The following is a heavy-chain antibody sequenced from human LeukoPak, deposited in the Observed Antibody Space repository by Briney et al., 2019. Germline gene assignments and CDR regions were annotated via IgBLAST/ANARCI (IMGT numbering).Heavy chain of an antibody. V-gene: IGHV4-39*07. Sequence: NPSETLSLTCTVSGGSIGSSSYYWGWIRQPPGKGLEWIGSIYYSGSTYYNPSLKSRVTISVDTSKNQFSLKLSSVTAADTAVYYCARAPLTSWFDPWGQGTLVTVSS. CDR1: GGSIGSSSYY. CDR3: ARAPLTSWFDP. CDR2: IYYSGST. J-gene: IGHJ5*02. D-gene: IGHD2/OR15-2a*01.